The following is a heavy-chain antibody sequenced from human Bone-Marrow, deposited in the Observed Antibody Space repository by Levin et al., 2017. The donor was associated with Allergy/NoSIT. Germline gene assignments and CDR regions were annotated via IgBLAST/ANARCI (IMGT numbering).Heavy chain of an antibody. J-gene: IGHJ6*03. V-gene: IGHV4-59*01. D-gene: IGHD3-10*01. CDR3: ARMVTVVRGIIVPSYYFMDV. CDR2: IYYRGTT. Sequence: SQTLSLTCSVSGGSINNYYWTWVRQSPGAGLEWIGYIYYRGTTNYNSSLESRVTISVDTSRHQFYLTLNSVTAADTARYYCARMVTVVRGIIVPSYYFMDVWGKGTTVTVSS. CDR1: GGSINNYY.